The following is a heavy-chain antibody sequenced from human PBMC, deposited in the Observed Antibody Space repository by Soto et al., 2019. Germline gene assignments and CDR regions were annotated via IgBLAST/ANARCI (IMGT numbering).Heavy chain of an antibody. D-gene: IGHD3-10*01. CDR2: IHQSGSA. V-gene: IGHV4-4*02. CDR1: GGSISNSSW. CDR3: ARVEFGRFGAY. Sequence: XETLSLTCAVSGGSISNSSWWSCVRQPPGKGLEWIGEIHQSGSANYNPSLKSRVTLSIDKSKNELSLKVTSVTAADTAVYYCARVEFGRFGAYWGQGTPVTVSS. J-gene: IGHJ4*02.